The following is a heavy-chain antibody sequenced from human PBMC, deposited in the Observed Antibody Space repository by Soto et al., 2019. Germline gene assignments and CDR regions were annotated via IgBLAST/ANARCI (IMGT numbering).Heavy chain of an antibody. Sequence: QVQLVQSGAEVKKPGASVKVSCKASGYTFTSYDINWVRQATGQGLEWMGWMNPNSGNTGYAQKFQGRVTMTRNTSISTAYMELSSLRSEDTAVYYCARVYYSSSWPRYYYYYGMDVWGKGTTVTVSS. CDR1: GYTFTSYD. D-gene: IGHD6-13*01. V-gene: IGHV1-8*01. J-gene: IGHJ6*04. CDR2: MNPNSGNT. CDR3: ARVYYSSSWPRYYYYYGMDV.